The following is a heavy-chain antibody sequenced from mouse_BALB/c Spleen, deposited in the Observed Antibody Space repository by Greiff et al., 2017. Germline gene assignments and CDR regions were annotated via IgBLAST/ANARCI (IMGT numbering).Heavy chain of an antibody. V-gene: IGHV3-8*02. Sequence: EVKLMESGPSLVKPSQTLSLTCSVTGDSITSGYWNWVRKFPGNKLEYMGYISYSGSTYYNPSLKSRISITRDTSKNQYYLQLNSVTTEDTAPYYCARYHYGSSGGAMDYWGQGTSVTVSS. D-gene: IGHD1-1*01. CDR1: GDSITSGY. CDR3: ARYHYGSSGGAMDY. J-gene: IGHJ4*01. CDR2: ISYSGST.